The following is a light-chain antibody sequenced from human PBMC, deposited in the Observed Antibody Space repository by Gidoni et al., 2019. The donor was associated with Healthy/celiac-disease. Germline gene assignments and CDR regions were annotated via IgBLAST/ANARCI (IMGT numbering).Light chain of an antibody. Sequence: QSALTQPPSASGSPGQSVTISCTGTSSDAGGYNYVSWYQQHPGKAPKLMIYEVSKRPSGVPDRFAGSSSGNTASLTVSGLQAEDEADYYCSSYASSNNVVFGGGTKLTVL. CDR3: SSYASSNNVV. J-gene: IGLJ2*01. CDR1: SSDAGGYNY. CDR2: EVS. V-gene: IGLV2-8*01.